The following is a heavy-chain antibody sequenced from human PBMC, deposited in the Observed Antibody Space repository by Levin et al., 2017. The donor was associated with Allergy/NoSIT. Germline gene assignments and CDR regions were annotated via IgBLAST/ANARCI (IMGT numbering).Heavy chain of an antibody. CDR1: GYSFTSYW. CDR3: ARYCSGGSCYRYAFDI. Sequence: PGESLKISCKGSGYSFTSYWIGWVRQMPGKGLEWMGIIYPGDSDTRYSPSFQGQVTISADKSISTAYLQWSSLKASDTAMYYCARYCSGGSCYRYAFDIWGQGTMVTVSS. D-gene: IGHD2-15*01. CDR2: IYPGDSDT. V-gene: IGHV5-51*01. J-gene: IGHJ3*02.